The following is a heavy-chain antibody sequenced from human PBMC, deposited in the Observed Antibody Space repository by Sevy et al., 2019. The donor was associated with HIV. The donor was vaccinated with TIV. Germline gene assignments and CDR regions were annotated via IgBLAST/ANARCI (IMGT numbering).Heavy chain of an antibody. V-gene: IGHV1-18*01. CDR3: ARDLTYDDVWGSYRD. Sequence: ASVKVSCKASGYTFTSYGISWVRQAPGQGLEWMGWISAYNGNTNYAQKLQGRVTMTTDTSTSTAYMELRSLRSDDTAVYYCARDLTYDDVWGSYRDWGQGTLVTVSS. J-gene: IGHJ4*02. CDR1: GYTFTSYG. D-gene: IGHD3-16*02. CDR2: ISAYNGNT.